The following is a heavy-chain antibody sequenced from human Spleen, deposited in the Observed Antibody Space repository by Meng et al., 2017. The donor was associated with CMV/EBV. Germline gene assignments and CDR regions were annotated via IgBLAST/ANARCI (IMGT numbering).Heavy chain of an antibody. Sequence: QGQLQGSGPGLVKPSETLSLTCTVSGGSISSYYWSWIRQPAGKGLEWIGRIYTSGSTNYNPSLKSRVTMSVDTSKNQFSLKLSSVTAADTAVYYCAREEGYCSSTSCYGLGSFDYWGQGTLVTVSS. CDR1: GGSISSYY. D-gene: IGHD2-2*01. CDR2: IYTSGST. CDR3: AREEGYCSSTSCYGLGSFDY. J-gene: IGHJ4*02. V-gene: IGHV4-4*07.